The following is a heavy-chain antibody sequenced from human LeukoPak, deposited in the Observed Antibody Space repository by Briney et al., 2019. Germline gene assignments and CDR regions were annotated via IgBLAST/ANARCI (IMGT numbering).Heavy chain of an antibody. D-gene: IGHD4-17*01. CDR3: AAAVTTGRAEHY. CDR2: LPYDGSNR. Sequence: GGSLRLSCAASGFTFSSFGMHWVRQAPGKGLEWVAVLPYDGSNRYYADSVKGRFTISRDNSKNTLYLQMNSLRAEDTAVYYCAAAVTTGRAEHYWGQGTLVTVSS. V-gene: IGHV3-30*03. J-gene: IGHJ4*02. CDR1: GFTFSSFG.